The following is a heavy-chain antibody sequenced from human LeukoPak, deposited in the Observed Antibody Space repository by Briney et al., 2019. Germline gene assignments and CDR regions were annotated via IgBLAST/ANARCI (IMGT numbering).Heavy chain of an antibody. CDR2: IYHSGST. D-gene: IGHD3-10*01. Sequence: PSQTLSLTCTVSGGSISSGGYYWSWIRQPPGKGLEWIGYIYHSGSTYYNPSLKSRVTISVDRSKNQFSLKLSSVTAADTAVYYCARYGDVGIWGQGTMVTVSP. CDR1: GGSISSGGYY. CDR3: ARYGDVGI. J-gene: IGHJ3*02. V-gene: IGHV4-30-2*01.